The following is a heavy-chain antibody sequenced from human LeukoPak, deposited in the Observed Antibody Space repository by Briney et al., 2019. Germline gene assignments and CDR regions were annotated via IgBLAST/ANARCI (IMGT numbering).Heavy chain of an antibody. CDR1: GFTFSSYW. Sequence: GGSLRLSCAASGFTFSSYWMSWVRQAPGKGLEWVANMKQDGSEKFYVDSVKGRFTISRDNAKNSLYLQMSSLRAEDTAVYYCARELFGGSYYFDYWGQGILVTVSS. D-gene: IGHD3-3*01. J-gene: IGHJ4*02. CDR2: MKQDGSEK. V-gene: IGHV3-7*04. CDR3: ARELFGGSYYFDY.